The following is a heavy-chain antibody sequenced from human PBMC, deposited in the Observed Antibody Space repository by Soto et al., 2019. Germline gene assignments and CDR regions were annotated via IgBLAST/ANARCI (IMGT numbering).Heavy chain of an antibody. V-gene: IGHV1-2*02. Sequence: ASVKVSCKASGYTFTGYYIHWVRQAPGQGLEWMGWINPNSGGTNYAQKFQGRVTMTRDTSISTAYMELSRLRSDDTAVYYCARSRAYSSSRTNDYWGQGTLVTVSS. CDR1: GYTFTGYY. J-gene: IGHJ4*02. D-gene: IGHD6-13*01. CDR3: ARSRAYSSSRTNDY. CDR2: INPNSGGT.